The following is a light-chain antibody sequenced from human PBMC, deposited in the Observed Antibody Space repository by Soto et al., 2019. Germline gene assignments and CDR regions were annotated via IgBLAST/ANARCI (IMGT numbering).Light chain of an antibody. CDR3: QQYANLPLT. J-gene: IGKJ3*01. V-gene: IGKV3-20*01. CDR1: QSVRSSD. Sequence: EIVLTQSPGTLSLSPGERATLSCRASQSVRSSDFVAWYQQTPGQAPRLLIYASSTRATGIPGRFSGSGSVTDFTLTISRLEPEDFAVYFCQQYANLPLTFGPGPRVDIK. CDR2: ASS.